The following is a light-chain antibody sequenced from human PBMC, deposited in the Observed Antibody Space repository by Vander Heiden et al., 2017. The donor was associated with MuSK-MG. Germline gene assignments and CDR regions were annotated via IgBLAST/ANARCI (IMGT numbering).Light chain of an antibody. CDR2: NNN. CDR1: WTHIGPNY. J-gene: IGLJ3*02. V-gene: IGLV1-47*02. CDR3: AAWDDSQMV. Sequence: SVLPQSPSAPGTPTQTVIISCSGSWTHIGPNYVYWYKHLPGPAPQLLIYNNNQRPAGVPGRFSASKAGTSASLAISGLRSEDDDYYYCAAWDDSQMVFGGGTKLTGL.